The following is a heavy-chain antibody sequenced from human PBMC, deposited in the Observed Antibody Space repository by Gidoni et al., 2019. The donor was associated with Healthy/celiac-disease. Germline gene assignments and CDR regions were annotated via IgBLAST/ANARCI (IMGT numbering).Heavy chain of an antibody. CDR1: GGSVSSGSYY. J-gene: IGHJ6*02. D-gene: IGHD3-22*01. CDR2: IYYSGST. Sequence: QVQLQESRPGLVKPSETLSLTCTVSGGSVSSGSYYWSWIRQPPGKGLEWIGYIYYSGSTNYNPSLKRLVTISVDTSKNQFSLKLSSVTAADTAVYYCARDYYDSSGYLGYYYYYGMDVWGQGTTVTVSS. V-gene: IGHV4-61*01. CDR3: ARDYYDSSGYLGYYYYYGMDV.